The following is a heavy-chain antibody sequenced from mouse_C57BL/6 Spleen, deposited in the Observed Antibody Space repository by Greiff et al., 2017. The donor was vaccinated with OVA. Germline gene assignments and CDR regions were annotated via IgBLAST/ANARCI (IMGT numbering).Heavy chain of an antibody. D-gene: IGHD1-1*01. Sequence: VQLQQSGTVLARPGASVKMSCKTSGYTFTSYWMHWVKQRPGQGLEWIGAIYPGNSDTSYNQKIKGKAKLTAVTSASTAYMELSSLTNEDSAVYYCTRHGSSPWYFDVWGTGTTVTVSS. CDR2: IYPGNSDT. J-gene: IGHJ1*03. CDR1: GYTFTSYW. V-gene: IGHV1-5*01. CDR3: TRHGSSPWYFDV.